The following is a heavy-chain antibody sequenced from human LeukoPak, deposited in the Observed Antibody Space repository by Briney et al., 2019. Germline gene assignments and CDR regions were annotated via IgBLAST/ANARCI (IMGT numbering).Heavy chain of an antibody. CDR1: GFTFSRHW. J-gene: IGHJ3*02. D-gene: IGHD6-13*01. CDR2: MKQDGSEI. V-gene: IGHV3-7*03. CDR3: TREGYTSSVLDAFDI. Sequence: GGSLRLSCVASGFTFSRHWMSWVRQAPGKGLEWVANMKQDGSEIYYLDSVKGRFTISRDNAKNSLYLEMNSLRAEDSALYYCTREGYTSSVLDAFDIWGQGTMVTVS.